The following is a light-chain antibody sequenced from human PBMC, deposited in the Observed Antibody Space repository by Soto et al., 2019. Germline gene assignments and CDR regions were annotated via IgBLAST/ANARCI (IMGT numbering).Light chain of an antibody. V-gene: IGKV3-15*01. CDR2: GAS. CDR3: QQYNNWPPIT. CDR1: QSVSSN. Sequence: MVLTQSPANLSVSPGERATLFCTASQSVSSNLAWYQQKPRQAPRLIVYGASTRATGIPARFSGSGSATEFTPTISSLQSEDFAVYYCQQYNNWPPITFGQGTRLEIK. J-gene: IGKJ5*01.